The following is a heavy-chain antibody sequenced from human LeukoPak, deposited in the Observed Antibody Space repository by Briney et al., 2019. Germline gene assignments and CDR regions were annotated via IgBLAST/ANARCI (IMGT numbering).Heavy chain of an antibody. CDR2: ISWDGGST. CDR3: AKDIQQLEFGYYYYYMDV. CDR1: GFTFDDYA. D-gene: IGHD6-13*01. J-gene: IGHJ6*03. V-gene: IGHV3-43D*04. Sequence: GGSLRLSCAASGFTFDDYAMHWVRQAPGKGLEWVSLISWDGGSTYYADSVKGRFTISRDNSKNSLYLQMNSLRAEDTALYYCAKDIQQLEFGYYYYYMDVWGKGTTVTVSS.